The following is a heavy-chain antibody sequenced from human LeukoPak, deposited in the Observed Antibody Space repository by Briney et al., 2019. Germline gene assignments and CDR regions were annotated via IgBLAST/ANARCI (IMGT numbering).Heavy chain of an antibody. J-gene: IGHJ4*02. CDR2: ISGSGGST. Sequence: PGGSLRLSCAASGFTFSIYAMSWVRQSPGTGLEWVSAISGSGGSTYYADSVKGRFTISRDNSKNTLYLQMNSLRAEDTAVYYCAKRIDRSFDYWGQGTLVTVSS. CDR3: AKRIDRSFDY. CDR1: GFTFSIYA. D-gene: IGHD3-9*01. V-gene: IGHV3-23*01.